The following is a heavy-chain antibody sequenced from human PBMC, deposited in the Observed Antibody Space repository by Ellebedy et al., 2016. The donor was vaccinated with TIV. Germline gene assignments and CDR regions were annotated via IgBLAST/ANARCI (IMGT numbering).Heavy chain of an antibody. V-gene: IGHV4-39*07. CDR3: ARGVGYSSSWYEDWYFDL. D-gene: IGHD6-13*01. Sequence: SETLSLTXTVSGGSISSSSYYWGWIRQPPGKGLEWIGSIYYSGSTYYNPSLKSRVTISVDTSKNQFSLKLSSVTAADTAVYYCARGVGYSSSWYEDWYFDLWGRGTLVTVSS. CDR2: IYYSGST. J-gene: IGHJ2*01. CDR1: GGSISSSSYY.